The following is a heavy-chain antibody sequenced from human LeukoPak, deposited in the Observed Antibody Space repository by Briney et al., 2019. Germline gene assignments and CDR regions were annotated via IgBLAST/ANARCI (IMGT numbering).Heavy chain of an antibody. Sequence: PSETLSLTCTVSGGSISIYYWSWFRQPPGKGRGGMGYIYYSGSTNYNPSLKSRVTISVDTSKNQFSLKLSSVTAADTAVYYCAREIGTYYDILTGGGGMDVWGQGTTVTVSS. CDR2: IYYSGST. V-gene: IGHV4-59*01. D-gene: IGHD3-9*01. J-gene: IGHJ6*02. CDR3: AREIGTYYDILTGGGGMDV. CDR1: GGSISIYY.